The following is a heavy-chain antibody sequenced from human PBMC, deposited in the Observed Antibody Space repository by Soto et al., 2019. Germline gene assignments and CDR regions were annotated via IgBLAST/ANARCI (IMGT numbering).Heavy chain of an antibody. Sequence: EVQLLESGGGLVQPGGSLGPPCVPPSGFTFTNYTMSWVRQAPGKGLGGVAHISGRGDTTYYADSVKGRFTIARDNFKSTLYLQMNSLRADDTAVYYCADPVPAATHYDYYDMDVWGQGTTVTVSS. V-gene: IGHV3-23*01. CDR2: ISGRGDTT. CDR3: ADPVPAATHYDYYDMDV. CDR1: GFTFTNYT. D-gene: IGHD2-2*01. J-gene: IGHJ6*02.